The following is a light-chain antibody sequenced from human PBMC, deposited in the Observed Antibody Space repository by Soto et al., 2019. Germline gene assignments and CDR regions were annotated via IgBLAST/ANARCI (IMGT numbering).Light chain of an antibody. CDR1: QSVSSN. J-gene: IGKJ4*01. V-gene: IGKV3-15*01. CDR3: QQYIRWPLT. CDR2: GAS. Sequence: EIVMTQSPATLSVSPGERATLSCRASQSVSSNLAWYQQKPGQAPSLLIYGASTRATGTPARFSGSGSGTEFTLTISSLQSEDFAVYYCQQYIRWPLTFGGGAKGDIK.